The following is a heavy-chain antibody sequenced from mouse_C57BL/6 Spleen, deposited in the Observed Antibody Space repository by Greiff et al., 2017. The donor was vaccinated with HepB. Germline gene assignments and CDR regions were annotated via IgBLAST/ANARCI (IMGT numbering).Heavy chain of an antibody. D-gene: IGHD4-1*01. Sequence: EVMLVESGGGLVKPGGSLKLSCAASGFTFSSYAMSWVRQTPEKRLEWVATISDGGSYTYYPDNVKGRFTISRDNAKNNLYLQRSHLKSEDTAMYYCAREGLGRGRYFDYWGQGTTLTVSS. V-gene: IGHV5-4*01. CDR3: AREGLGRGRYFDY. J-gene: IGHJ2*01. CDR1: GFTFSSYA. CDR2: ISDGGSYT.